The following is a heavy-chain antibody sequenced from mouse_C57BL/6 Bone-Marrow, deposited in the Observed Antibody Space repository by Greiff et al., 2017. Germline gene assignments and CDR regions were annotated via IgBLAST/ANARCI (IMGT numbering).Heavy chain of an antibody. CDR2: IDPEDGDT. D-gene: IGHD2-5*01. J-gene: IGHJ4*01. V-gene: IGHV14-1*01. Sequence: VQLQQSGAELVRPGASVKLSCTASGFNIKDYYMHWVKQRPEQGLEWIGRIDPEDGDTEYAPKFQGKATMTADTSSNTAYLQLSSLTSEDTAVYYCTPLYYSNYYYAMDDWGQGTSVTVSS. CDR3: TPLYYSNYYYAMDD. CDR1: GFNIKDYY.